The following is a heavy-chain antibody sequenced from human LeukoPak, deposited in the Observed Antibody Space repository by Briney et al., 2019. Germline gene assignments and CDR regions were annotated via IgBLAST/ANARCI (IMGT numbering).Heavy chain of an antibody. CDR3: ARGGYSSSWFGNYYYYYMDV. J-gene: IGHJ6*03. V-gene: IGHV1-8*03. CDR1: GYTFTSYD. D-gene: IGHD6-13*01. CDR2: MNPNSGNT. Sequence: ASVKVSCKASGYTFTSYDINWVRQATGQGLEWMGWMNPNSGNTGYAQKFQGRVTITRNTSISTAYMELSSLRSEDTAVYYCARGGYSSSWFGNYYYYYMDVWGKGTTVTVSS.